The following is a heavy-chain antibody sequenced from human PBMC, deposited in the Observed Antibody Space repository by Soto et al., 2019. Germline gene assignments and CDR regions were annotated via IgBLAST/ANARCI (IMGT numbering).Heavy chain of an antibody. CDR2: ISYDGSNK. D-gene: IGHD3-22*01. V-gene: IGHV3-30*18. J-gene: IGHJ4*02. CDR3: AKGFGYYYDSSGYLEAFDY. CDR1: GFTFSSYG. Sequence: ESGGGVVQPGRSLRLSCAASGFTFSSYGMHWVRQAPGKGLEWVAVISYDGSNKYYADSVKGRFTISRDNSKNTLYLQMNSLRAEDTAVYYCAKGFGYYYDSSGYLEAFDYWGQGTLVTVSS.